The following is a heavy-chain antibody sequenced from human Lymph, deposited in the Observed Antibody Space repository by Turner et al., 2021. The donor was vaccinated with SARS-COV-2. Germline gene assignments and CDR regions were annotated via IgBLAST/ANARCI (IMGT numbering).Heavy chain of an antibody. J-gene: IGHJ6*02. CDR2: RSYDGNNE. CDR3: AKDLSAGDYYYYYGMDV. CDR1: GFPFSGYG. V-gene: IGHV3-30*18. Sequence: QVQLVESGRGVVQPGKSLRLYGAASGFPFSGYGMHWVRQPPGKWLEWVAVRSYDGNNEHCADSVKGRFTISRYNSKNTLYLQMNRLRPDDTAVYYCAKDLSAGDYYYYYGMDVWGQGTTVTVAS. D-gene: IGHD3-10*01.